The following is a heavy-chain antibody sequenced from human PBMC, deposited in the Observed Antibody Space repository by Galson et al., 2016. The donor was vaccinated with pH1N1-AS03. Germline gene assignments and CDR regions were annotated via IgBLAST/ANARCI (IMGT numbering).Heavy chain of an antibody. CDR2: SLHNGNS. D-gene: IGHD1-26*01. Sequence: SETLSLTCSVSGTSIGGDFWSWIRQSPGRGLEWIGHSLHNGNSIYNPSLKSRVTISVDTSTNEASLKLSSVTAADTAFYYCALFQTVGGKFDFWGRGAQVTVSS. CDR1: GTSIGGDF. J-gene: IGHJ4*02. CDR3: ALFQTVGGKFDF. V-gene: IGHV4-59*01.